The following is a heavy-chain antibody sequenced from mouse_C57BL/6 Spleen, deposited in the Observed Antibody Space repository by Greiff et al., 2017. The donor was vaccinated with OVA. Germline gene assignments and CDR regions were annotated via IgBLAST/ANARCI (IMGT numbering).Heavy chain of an antibody. J-gene: IGHJ2*01. Sequence: EVNLVESGPGMVKPSQSLSLTCTVTGYSITSGYDWHWIRHFPGNKLEWMGYISYSGSTNYNPSLKSRIPLTHDTSKNHFFLKLNSVTTEDTATYYCARGGNYLDYWGQGTTLTVSS. CDR1: GYSITSGYD. CDR2: ISYSGST. V-gene: IGHV3-1*01. CDR3: ARGGNYLDY.